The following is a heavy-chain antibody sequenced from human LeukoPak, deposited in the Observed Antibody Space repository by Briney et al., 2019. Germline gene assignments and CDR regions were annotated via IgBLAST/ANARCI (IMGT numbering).Heavy chain of an antibody. Sequence: PGGSLRLSCAASGFTFRRYSMNWVRQAPGKGLEWVSSISSSSRYIYYADSVKGRFTISRDHAQNSLYLQMHRLRAEDTAVYYCARDGGITIFGVVVNGMDVWGQGTTVTVSS. D-gene: IGHD3-3*01. CDR3: ARDGGITIFGVVVNGMDV. CDR2: ISSSSRYI. V-gene: IGHV3-21*01. J-gene: IGHJ6*02. CDR1: GFTFRRYS.